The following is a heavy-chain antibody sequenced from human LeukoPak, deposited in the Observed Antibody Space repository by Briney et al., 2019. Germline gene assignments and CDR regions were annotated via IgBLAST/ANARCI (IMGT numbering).Heavy chain of an antibody. CDR3: ARDNFFGYSGSYYIY. D-gene: IGHD1-26*01. V-gene: IGHV1-18*01. CDR2: IGAYNGNT. Sequence: ASVKVSCKTSGYTFTIYDITWVRQAPGQGLEWMGWIGAYNGNTNYAQKLQGRVTMTTDTSTSTAYMELRSLRSDDTAVYYCARDNFFGYSGSYYIYWGQGTLVTVSS. CDR1: GYTFTIYD. J-gene: IGHJ4*02.